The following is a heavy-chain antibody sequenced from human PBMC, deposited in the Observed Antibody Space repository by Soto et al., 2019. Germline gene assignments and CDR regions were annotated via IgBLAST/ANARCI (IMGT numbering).Heavy chain of an antibody. CDR3: ARIQLDTIMALDY. V-gene: IGHV3-33*01. Sequence: QGQLVESGGGVVQPGRSLRLSCAASGFTFNTYGFHWVRQAPGKGLEWVAVIWSDGNNKYHADSVRGRFTISRDSSKNTLYLQMNSLRVEDTAVYYCARIQLDTIMALDYWGQGTLVTVSS. CDR2: IWSDGNNK. CDR1: GFTFNTYG. J-gene: IGHJ4*02. D-gene: IGHD1-1*01.